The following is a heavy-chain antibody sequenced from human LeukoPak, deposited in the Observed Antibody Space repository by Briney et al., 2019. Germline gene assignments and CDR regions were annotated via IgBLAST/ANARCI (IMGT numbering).Heavy chain of an antibody. CDR1: GFTFGSYW. V-gene: IGHV3-7*01. CDR2: IKEDGNEK. D-gene: IGHD5-18*01. J-gene: IGHJ4*02. Sequence: PGGSLRLSCVVSGFTFGSYWMSWVRQAPGKGLEWVANIKEDGNEKHYVDSVKGRFTISRDNAKNSLYLQMNSLRAEDTALYYCATHRGYSYGTAEDFDYWGQGTLVTVSS. CDR3: ATHRGYSYGTAEDFDY.